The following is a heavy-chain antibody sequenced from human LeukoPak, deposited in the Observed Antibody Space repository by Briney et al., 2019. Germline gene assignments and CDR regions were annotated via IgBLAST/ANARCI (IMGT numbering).Heavy chain of an antibody. D-gene: IGHD3-22*01. V-gene: IGHV2-5*02. CDR1: GFSLSTNGVG. CDR2: LHWDDDK. Sequence: SGPTLVKPTQTLTLTCTFSGFSLSTNGVGVGWIRQPPEQALEWLALLHWDDDKRYSPSLKTRLTITKDTSKNQVVLRMTNMDPVDTATYYCAQALHYYDSSGHPFAYWGQGTLVTVSS. CDR3: AQALHYYDSSGHPFAY. J-gene: IGHJ4*02.